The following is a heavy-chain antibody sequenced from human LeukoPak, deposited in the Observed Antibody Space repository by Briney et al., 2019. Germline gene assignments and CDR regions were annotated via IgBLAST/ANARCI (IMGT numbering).Heavy chain of an antibody. Sequence: PGGSLRLSCAASGFTFYDYAMHWVRQAPGKGLEWVSGISWNSGSIVYADSVKGRFTISRDNAKNSLYLQMNSLRAEDTALYYCAKDSGGGSSDSYHYYGMDVWGQGTTVTVSS. D-gene: IGHD6-6*01. CDR2: ISWNSGSI. CDR1: GFTFYDYA. J-gene: IGHJ6*02. V-gene: IGHV3-9*01. CDR3: AKDSGGGSSDSYHYYGMDV.